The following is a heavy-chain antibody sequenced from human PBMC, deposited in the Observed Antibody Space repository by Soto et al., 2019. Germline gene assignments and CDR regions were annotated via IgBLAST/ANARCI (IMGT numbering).Heavy chain of an antibody. J-gene: IGHJ4*02. CDR1: GGSISSGGYY. CDR3: ARVVYKATFDY. CDR2: IYYSGST. D-gene: IGHD5-12*01. Sequence: SETLSLTCTVSGGSISSGGYYWSWIRQHPGKGLEWIGYIYYSGSTYYNPSLKSRVTISVDTSKNQFSLKLSSVTAADTAVYYCARVVYKATFDYWGQGTLVTVSS. V-gene: IGHV4-31*03.